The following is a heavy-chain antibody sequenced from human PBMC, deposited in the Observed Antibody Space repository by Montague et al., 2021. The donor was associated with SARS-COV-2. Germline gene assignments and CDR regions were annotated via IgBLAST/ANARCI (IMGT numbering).Heavy chain of an antibody. Sequence: SETLSLTCTVSGGSISSYYWSWIRQPPGKGLEWIGYIYYSGSTNXNPSLKSRVTISVDTSKNKFSLKLSSVTAADTAVYYCARHERQWLRLYPYYFDYWGQGTLVTVSS. D-gene: IGHD5-12*01. CDR2: IYYSGST. CDR3: ARHERQWLRLYPYYFDY. V-gene: IGHV4-59*08. CDR1: GGSISSYY. J-gene: IGHJ4*02.